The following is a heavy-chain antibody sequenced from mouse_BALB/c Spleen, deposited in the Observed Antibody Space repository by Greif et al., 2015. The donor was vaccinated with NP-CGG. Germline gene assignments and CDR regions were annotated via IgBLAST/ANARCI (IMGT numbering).Heavy chain of an antibody. V-gene: IGHV1-7*01. CDR3: ARRVYYFDY. J-gene: IGHJ2*01. Sequence: QVQLQQSGAELAKPGASVKMSCKASGYTFTSYWMHWVKQRPGQGLEWIGYINPSTGYTEYNQKFKDKATLTADKSPSTAYMQLSSLTSEDSAVYYCARRVYYFDYWGQGTTLTVST. CDR2: INPSTGYT. CDR1: GYTFTSYW.